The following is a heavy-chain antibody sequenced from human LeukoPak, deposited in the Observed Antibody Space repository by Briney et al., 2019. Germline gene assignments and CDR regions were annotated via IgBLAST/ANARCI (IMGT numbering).Heavy chain of an antibody. CDR2: MKYDGSEK. J-gene: IGHJ4*02. Sequence: GGSLRLSGAASGFTFSSYWMSWVRQAPGKGLEWVANMKYDGSEKYYVDSVKGRFTSSRDNAKNSLYLQMNSLRAEDPAVYYCARDIEAAGLFLDYWGQGTLVTVSS. D-gene: IGHD6-13*01. V-gene: IGHV3-7*01. CDR1: GFTFSSYW. CDR3: ARDIEAAGLFLDY.